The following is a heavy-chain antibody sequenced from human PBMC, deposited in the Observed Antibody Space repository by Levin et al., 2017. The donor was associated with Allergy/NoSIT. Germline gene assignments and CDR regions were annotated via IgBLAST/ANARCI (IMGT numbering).Heavy chain of an antibody. CDR2: IYYSGST. CDR3: ARESGPLAGAFDI. D-gene: IGHD3-10*01. CDR1: GGSISSYY. Sequence: SQTLSLTCTVSGGSISSYYWSWIRQPPGKGLEWIGYIYYSGSTNYNPSLKSRVTISVDTSKNQFSLKLSSVTAADTAVYYCARESGPLAGAFDIWGQGTMVTVSS. V-gene: IGHV4-59*01. J-gene: IGHJ3*02.